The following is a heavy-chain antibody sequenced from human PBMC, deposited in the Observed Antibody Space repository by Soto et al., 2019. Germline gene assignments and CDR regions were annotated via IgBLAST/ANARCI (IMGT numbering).Heavy chain of an antibody. Sequence: GASVKVSCKASGYPFTSYGISWVRQAPGQGLEWVAWISAYNGKRDTAQKFQGRVTMTLDTSTDTAYMELGSLTSDDTAVYYCARDPSWFDPWGKGTLVTVSS. CDR1: GYPFTSYG. CDR3: ARDPSWFDP. J-gene: IGHJ5*02. V-gene: IGHV1-18*01. CDR2: ISAYNGKR.